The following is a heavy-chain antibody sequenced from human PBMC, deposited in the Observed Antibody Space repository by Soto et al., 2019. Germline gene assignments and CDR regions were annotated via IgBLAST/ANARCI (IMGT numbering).Heavy chain of an antibody. Sequence: GGALRVSCAASGVTFSSYDINWVRQAPGKGLEWVSYITSRDGSIYYADSVKGRFTMSRDNARSSLYLQMNSLSAEDTAVYYCATRGPASSFGYWGQGTQVTVSS. CDR1: GVTFSSYD. J-gene: IGHJ4*02. D-gene: IGHD3-10*01. CDR2: ITSRDGSI. CDR3: ATRGPASSFGY. V-gene: IGHV3-48*03.